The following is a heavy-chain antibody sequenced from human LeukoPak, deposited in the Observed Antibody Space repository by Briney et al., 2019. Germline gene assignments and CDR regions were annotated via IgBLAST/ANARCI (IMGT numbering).Heavy chain of an antibody. CDR3: SSSWDDAFDI. J-gene: IGHJ3*02. CDR2: XXXXXXX. CDR1: GGSFXXXY. Sequence: SETLSLTCAVYGGSFXXXYWSWIRQPPGKGLEWIGXXXXXXXXXXXXXXXXXXXXSXXXSXNQFSLXLSSVTAADTAVYYCSSSWDDAFDIWGQGTMVTVSS. V-gene: IGHV4-34*01. D-gene: IGHD6-13*01.